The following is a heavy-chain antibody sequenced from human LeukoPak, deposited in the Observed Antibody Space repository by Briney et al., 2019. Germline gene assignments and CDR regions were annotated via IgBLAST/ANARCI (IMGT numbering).Heavy chain of an antibody. V-gene: IGHV3-23*01. CDR1: GFAFSSYG. J-gene: IGHJ3*02. CDR3: AFPAHHWLVRGAFDI. CDR2: ISGTGGNT. D-gene: IGHD6-19*01. Sequence: PWGALRLSCAASGFAFSSYGMSWVRQAPGKGLEWVSDISGTGGNTYYAESVKGRFTISRDNSKNTLYLQMNSLRAEDTAIYYCAFPAHHWLVRGAFDIWGQGTMVTVSS.